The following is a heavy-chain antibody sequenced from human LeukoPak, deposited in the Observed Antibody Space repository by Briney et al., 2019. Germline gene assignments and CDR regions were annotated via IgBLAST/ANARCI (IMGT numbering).Heavy chain of an antibody. D-gene: IGHD4-4*01. J-gene: IGHJ3*02. V-gene: IGHV4-30-4*01. CDR2: IYYSGTT. Sequence: SETLSLTCTVSGGSISRGDSYWSWIRQPPGKGLEWIGYIYYSGTTYSNPSLKSRVTISVDTSENQFSLKLSPVTAADTAVYYCARGNSNVAFDIWGQGTMVTVSS. CDR1: GGSISRGDSY. CDR3: ARGNSNVAFDI.